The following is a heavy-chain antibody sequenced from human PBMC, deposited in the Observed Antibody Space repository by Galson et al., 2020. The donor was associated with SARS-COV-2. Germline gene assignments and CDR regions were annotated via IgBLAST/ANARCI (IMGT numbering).Heavy chain of an antibody. Sequence: GGSLRLSCAASGFTFSSYAMHWVRQAPGKGLEWVAVISYDGSNKYYADSVKGRFTIFRDNSKNTLYLQMNSLRAEDTAVYYCAREDPMIDAFDIWGQGTMVTVSS. CDR3: AREDPMIDAFDI. D-gene: IGHD3-22*01. CDR2: ISYDGSNK. J-gene: IGHJ3*02. V-gene: IGHV3-30*04. CDR1: GFTFSSYA.